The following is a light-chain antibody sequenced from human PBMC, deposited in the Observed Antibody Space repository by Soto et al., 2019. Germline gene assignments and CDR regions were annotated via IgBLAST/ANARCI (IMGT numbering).Light chain of an antibody. CDR3: QQART. CDR1: QSVSSY. CDR2: DAS. J-gene: IGKJ1*01. Sequence: EIVLTQSPATLSLSPGERATLSCRASQSVSSYLAWYQQKPGQAPRLLIYDASNRATGIPARFSGSGSGTDFTLTISSREPDDSAVYYCQQARTFGQGTKVEIK. V-gene: IGKV3-11*01.